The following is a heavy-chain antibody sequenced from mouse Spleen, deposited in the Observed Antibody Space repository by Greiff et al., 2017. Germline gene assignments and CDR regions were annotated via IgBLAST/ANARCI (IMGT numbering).Heavy chain of an antibody. D-gene: IGHD4-1*01. CDR1: GYTFTSYW. CDR2: IYPSDSET. V-gene: IGHV1-61*01. J-gene: IGHJ2*01. Sequence: VQLQQPGAELVRPGSSVKLSCKASGYTFTSYWMDWVKQRPGQGLEWIGNIYPSDSETHYNQKFKDKATLTVDKSSSTAYMQLSSLTSEDSAVYYCARELGRFDYWGQGTTLTVSS. CDR3: ARELGRFDY.